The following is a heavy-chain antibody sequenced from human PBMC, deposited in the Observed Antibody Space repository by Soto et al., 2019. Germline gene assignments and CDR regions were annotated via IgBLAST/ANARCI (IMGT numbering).Heavy chain of an antibody. CDR1: GYTFTSDR. J-gene: IGHJ5*02. CDR3: AREGVGYNDFWSGYYTGIKWFDP. V-gene: IGHV1-18*01. CDR2: ISAYNGNT. D-gene: IGHD3-3*01. Sequence: VASVKVYCKASGYTFTSDRISWVRQAPGQGLERMGWISAYNGNTNYAQKLQGRVTMTTDTSTSTAYMELRSLRSDDTAVYYCAREGVGYNDFWSGYYTGIKWFDPWGQGTLVTVSS.